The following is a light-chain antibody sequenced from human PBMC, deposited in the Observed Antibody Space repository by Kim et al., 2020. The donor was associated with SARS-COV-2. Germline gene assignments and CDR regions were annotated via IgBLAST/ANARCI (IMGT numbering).Light chain of an antibody. CDR3: QQRSSWPDS. V-gene: IGKV3-11*01. CDR1: QSVNF. CDR2: DIS. Sequence: LSWSPGERAALSCRASQSVNFLAWYQQKPGQAPRLLVYDISNRAPGIPARFSGSGSGTDFTLTISSLEPEEGAVYYWQQRSSWPDSFGQGTKLEI. J-gene: IGKJ2*03.